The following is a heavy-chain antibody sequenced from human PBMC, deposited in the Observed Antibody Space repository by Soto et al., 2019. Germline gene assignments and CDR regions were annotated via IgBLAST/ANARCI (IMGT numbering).Heavy chain of an antibody. CDR3: ASGPGGSEGY. V-gene: IGHV4-31*03. CDR1: GDSSSSNGYY. Sequence: SETLSLTCTVSGDSSSSNGYYWSGIRQHPEKGLEWIGYINYSGNTYYSSSLKSRVTISGDTSKNQFSLNLSSVTAADTAVYYCASGPGGSEGYWGQGPLVTVSS. J-gene: IGHJ4*02. CDR2: INYSGNT. D-gene: IGHD5-12*01.